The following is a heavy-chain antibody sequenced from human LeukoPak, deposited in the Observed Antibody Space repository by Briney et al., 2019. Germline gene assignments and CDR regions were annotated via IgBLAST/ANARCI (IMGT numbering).Heavy chain of an antibody. Sequence: GGSLRLSCAASGFNFSNYAMSWVRQAPGKGLEWVSVISGSGVSTYYADSVKGRFTISRDKSKNTLYLQMNSLRAEDTAVYYCARNEHYYDSSGQNWFDPWGQGTLVTVSS. CDR3: ARNEHYYDSSGQNWFDP. V-gene: IGHV3-23*01. CDR2: ISGSGVST. CDR1: GFNFSNYA. D-gene: IGHD3-22*01. J-gene: IGHJ5*02.